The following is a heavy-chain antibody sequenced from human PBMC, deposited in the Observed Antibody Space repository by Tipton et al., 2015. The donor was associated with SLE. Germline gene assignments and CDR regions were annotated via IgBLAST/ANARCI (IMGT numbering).Heavy chain of an antibody. Sequence: TLSLTCAVYGGSFSGYYWTWIRQPPGKGLEWIGEINQSGGSNYNPSLKSRVTISVDTSKNQFSLRLTSVTAADTAVYYCARTGLIAVAGGGYYYYGMYVWGQGTRVRVS. J-gene: IGHJ6*02. CDR3: ARTGLIAVAGGGYYYYGMYV. CDR1: GGSFSGYY. D-gene: IGHD6-19*01. CDR2: INQSGGS. V-gene: IGHV4-34*01.